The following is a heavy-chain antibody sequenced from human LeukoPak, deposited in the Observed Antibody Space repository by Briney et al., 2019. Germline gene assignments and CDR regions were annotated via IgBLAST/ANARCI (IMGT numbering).Heavy chain of an antibody. CDR1: GGSVSRSPYY. CDR2: INHSGST. V-gene: IGHV4-39*07. CDR3: ARGVGKPRYVLNWFDP. J-gene: IGHJ5*02. Sequence: PSETLSLTCTVSGGSVSRSPYYWGWIRQPPGKGLEWIGEINHSGSTNYNPSLKSRVTISVDTSKNQFSLKLSSVTAADTAVYYCARGVGKPRYVLNWFDPWGQGTLVTVSS. D-gene: IGHD1-26*01.